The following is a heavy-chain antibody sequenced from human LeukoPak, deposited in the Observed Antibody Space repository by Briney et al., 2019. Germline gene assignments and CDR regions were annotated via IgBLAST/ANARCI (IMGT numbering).Heavy chain of an antibody. CDR1: GGSISSGSYY. CDR3: AGYYDSSGYSPIAY. Sequence: SETLSLTCTVSGGSISSGSYYWSWIRQPAGKGLEWIGRIYTSGSTNYNPSLKSRVTISVDTSKNQFSLKLSSVTAADTAVYYCAGYYDSSGYSPIAYWGQGTLVTVSS. D-gene: IGHD3-22*01. J-gene: IGHJ4*02. CDR2: IYTSGST. V-gene: IGHV4-61*02.